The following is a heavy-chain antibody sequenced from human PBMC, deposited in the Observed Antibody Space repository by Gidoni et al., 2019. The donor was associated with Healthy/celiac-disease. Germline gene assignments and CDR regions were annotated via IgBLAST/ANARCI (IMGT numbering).Heavy chain of an antibody. J-gene: IGHJ6*02. Sequence: EVQLVESGGGLVQPGGSLRLSCAASGFTFSSYWMHWVRQAPGKGLVWVSRMNSDGSSTSYADSVKGRFTISRDNAKNTLYLQMNSLRAEDTAVYYCARVGYYYYGMDVWGQGTTVTVSS. CDR1: GFTFSSYW. V-gene: IGHV3-74*01. CDR2: MNSDGSST. CDR3: ARVGYYYYGMDV.